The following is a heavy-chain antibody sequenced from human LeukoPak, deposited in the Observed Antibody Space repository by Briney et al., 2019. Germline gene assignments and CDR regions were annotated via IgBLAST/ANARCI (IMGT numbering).Heavy chain of an antibody. D-gene: IGHD3-10*01. V-gene: IGHV1-24*01. CDR2: FDTEDGEI. CDR3: ATGLYGSGSLDY. J-gene: IGHJ4*02. CDR1: GYTLTELS. Sequence: ASVKVPCKVSGYTLTELSRHWVRQAPGKGLEWMGGFDTEDGEIIYPRKLRGRVIMTEDTSTDTAYMELSSLSSEDTAVYYCATGLYGSGSLDYWGPGTLVTVSS.